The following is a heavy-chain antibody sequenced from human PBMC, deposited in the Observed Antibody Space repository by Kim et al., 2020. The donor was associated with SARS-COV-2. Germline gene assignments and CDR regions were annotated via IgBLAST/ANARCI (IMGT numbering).Heavy chain of an antibody. CDR3: ARDPLSGSYYPLYYYYYGMDV. CDR2: ISYDGSNK. D-gene: IGHD1-26*01. Sequence: GGSLRLSCAASGFTFSSYAMHWVRQAPGKGLEWVAVISYDGSNKYYADSVKGRFTISRDNSKNTLYLQMNSLRAEDTAVYYCARDPLSGSYYPLYYYYYGMDVWGQGTTVTVSS. V-gene: IGHV3-30*04. J-gene: IGHJ6*02. CDR1: GFTFSSYA.